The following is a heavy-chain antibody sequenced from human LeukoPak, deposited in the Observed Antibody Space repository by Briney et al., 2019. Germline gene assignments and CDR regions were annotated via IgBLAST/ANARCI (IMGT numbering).Heavy chain of an antibody. CDR3: ARDSGGYSGYADY. J-gene: IGHJ4*02. V-gene: IGHV3-7*01. Sequence: PGGSLRLSCAASGFTFSSYWMSWVRQPPGKGLEWVANIKQDGSEKYYVASEKGRFTISRDNAKNSPFLQMNRLRAEDTAEYYCARDSGGYSGYADYWGQGTLVTVSS. D-gene: IGHD5-12*01. CDR1: GFTFSSYW. CDR2: IKQDGSEK.